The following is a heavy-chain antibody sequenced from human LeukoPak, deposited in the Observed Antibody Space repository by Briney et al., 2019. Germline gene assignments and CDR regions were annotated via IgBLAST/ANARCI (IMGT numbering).Heavy chain of an antibody. V-gene: IGHV1-2*02. CDR3: ARGGWRCIGSSSTSCYGGYMDV. CDR2: INPNSGGT. CDR1: GYTFTGYY. Sequence: GASVKVSCKASGYTFTGYYMHWVRQAPGQGLEWMGWINPNSGGTNYAQKFQGRVTMTRDTSISTAYMELSRLRSDDTAVYYCARGGWRCIGSSSTSCYGGYMDVWGKGTTVTISS. J-gene: IGHJ6*03. D-gene: IGHD2-2*01.